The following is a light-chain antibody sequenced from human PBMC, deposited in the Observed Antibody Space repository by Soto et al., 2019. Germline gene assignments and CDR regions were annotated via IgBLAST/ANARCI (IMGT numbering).Light chain of an antibody. V-gene: IGKV3-15*01. J-gene: IGKJ5*01. CDR1: QSIKTN. CDR3: QQYDNWLPT. CDR2: GAS. Sequence: EIVMTQSPATLSVSPGERATLSCRAAQSIKTNLAWYQQKPGQAPRLLIYGASTRATGVPGRVSGSGSGTEFTLTISSLQSEDFAVYYCQQYDNWLPTFGQGTRLESK.